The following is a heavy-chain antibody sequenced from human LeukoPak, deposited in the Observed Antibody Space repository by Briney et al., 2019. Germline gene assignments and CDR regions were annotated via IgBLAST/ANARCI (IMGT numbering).Heavy chain of an antibody. CDR3: ARDITYNDYVWGNYRTYFDY. Sequence: SETLSLTCTVAGGSISSSSYYWGWIREPPVNGREWIGSIYYSGSTYCNPSLKSRVTISVDTSTNQFSLKLSSVTAADTAVYYCARDITYNDYVWGNYRTYFDYWGQGTLVTVSS. CDR1: GGSISSSSYY. J-gene: IGHJ4*02. V-gene: IGHV4-39*07. D-gene: IGHD3-16*02. CDR2: IYYSGST.